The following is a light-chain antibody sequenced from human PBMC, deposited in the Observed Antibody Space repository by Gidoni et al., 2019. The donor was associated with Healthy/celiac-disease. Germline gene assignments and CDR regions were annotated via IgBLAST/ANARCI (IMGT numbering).Light chain of an antibody. Sequence: QSVLTQPPSVSAAPGQKVTISCSVSSSNIGNNYVSWYQQLPVTAPKLLIYDNNKRPSVIPDRFSGSKSGTSATLGITGLQTGDEADYYCGTWDSSLSAGWVFGGGTKLTVL. CDR2: DNN. V-gene: IGLV1-51*01. CDR1: SSNIGNNY. CDR3: GTWDSSLSAGWV. J-gene: IGLJ3*02.